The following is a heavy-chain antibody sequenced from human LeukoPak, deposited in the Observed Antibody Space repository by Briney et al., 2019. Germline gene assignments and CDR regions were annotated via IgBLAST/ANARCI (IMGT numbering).Heavy chain of an antibody. D-gene: IGHD2-2*01. CDR2: ISAYNGNT. Sequence: ASVKVSCKASGYTFTSYGISWVRQAPGQGLEWMGWISAYNGNTNYAQKLQGRVTMTTDTSTSTAYMELRSLRSDDTAVYYCARVVPAATYYYYYYMDVWGKGTTVTVSS. CDR3: ARVVPAATYYYYYYMDV. CDR1: GYTFTSYG. V-gene: IGHV1-18*01. J-gene: IGHJ6*03.